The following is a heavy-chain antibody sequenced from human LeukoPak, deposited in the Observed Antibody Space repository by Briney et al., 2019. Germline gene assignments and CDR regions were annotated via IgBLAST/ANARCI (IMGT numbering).Heavy chain of an antibody. J-gene: IGHJ4*02. D-gene: IGHD3-3*01. Sequence: SETLSLTCAVYGGSFSGYYWSWIRQPPGKGLEWIGEINHSGSTNYNPSLKSRVTISVDTSKNQFSLKLSSVTAADTAVYYCARVGGRYYDFWSGYYSFDYWGQGTLVTVSS. V-gene: IGHV4-34*01. CDR3: ARVGGRYYDFWSGYYSFDY. CDR2: INHSGST. CDR1: GGSFSGYY.